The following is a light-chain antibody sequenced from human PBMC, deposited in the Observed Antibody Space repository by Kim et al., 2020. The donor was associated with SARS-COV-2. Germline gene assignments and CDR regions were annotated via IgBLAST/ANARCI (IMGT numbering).Light chain of an antibody. CDR1: SGSIDDNY. CDR3: QSYNRDNVI. V-gene: IGLV6-57*04. Sequence: NFMLTQPHSVSESPGNTVTISCTRSSGSIDDNYVQWYQQRPGGVPTTVIYEDDQRPSGVSDRFSGSIDNSSNSASLTISGLRTEDEADYYCQSYNRDNVIFGGGTQLTVL. CDR2: EDD. J-gene: IGLJ2*01.